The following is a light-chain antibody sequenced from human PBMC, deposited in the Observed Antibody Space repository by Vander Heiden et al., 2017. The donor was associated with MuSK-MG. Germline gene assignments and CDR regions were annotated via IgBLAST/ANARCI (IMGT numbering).Light chain of an antibody. V-gene: IGLV1-40*01. CDR1: SSNIGAGYG. Sequence: QSVLTQPPSVSGAPGQTVTISCPGSSSNIGAGYGVHWYQQLPGTAPKLLIYGNINRPSGVPDRFSGSKSGTSASLAITGLQAEDEADYYCQSYDSSLSASVFGGGTKLTVL. J-gene: IGLJ2*01. CDR2: GNI. CDR3: QSYDSSLSASV.